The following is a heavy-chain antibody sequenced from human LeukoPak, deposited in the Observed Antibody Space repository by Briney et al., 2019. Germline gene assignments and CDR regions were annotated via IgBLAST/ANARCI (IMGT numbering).Heavy chain of an antibody. D-gene: IGHD2-15*01. CDR3: ARHGVATWFDP. J-gene: IGHJ5*02. V-gene: IGHV4-34*01. Sequence: SETLSLTCAVYGGSFSNLYWSWIRQPPGKGLEWIGEINHRGSTTYNPSLKSRVSMSIDTSKNQFSLQLSSVTAADTAVYYCARHGVATWFDPWGQGTLVTVSS. CDR2: INHRGST. CDR1: GGSFSNLY.